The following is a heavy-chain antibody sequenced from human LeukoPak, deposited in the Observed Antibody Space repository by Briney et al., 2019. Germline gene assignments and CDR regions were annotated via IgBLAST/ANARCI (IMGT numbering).Heavy chain of an antibody. CDR3: ARSTKYYDILTGYYNPAYFDY. D-gene: IGHD3-9*01. Sequence: KAGGSLRLSCAASGFTFSSYAMSWVRQAPGKGLEWVSYISSSSSTIYYADSVKGRFTISRDNAKNSLYLQMNSLRDEDTAVYYCARSTKYYDILTGYYNPAYFDYWGQGTLVTVSS. CDR1: GFTFSSYA. CDR2: ISSSSSTI. V-gene: IGHV3-48*02. J-gene: IGHJ4*02.